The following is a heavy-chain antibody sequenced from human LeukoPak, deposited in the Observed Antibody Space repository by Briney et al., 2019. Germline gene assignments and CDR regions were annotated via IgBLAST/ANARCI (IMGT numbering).Heavy chain of an antibody. D-gene: IGHD6-13*01. CDR3: AEMVAAAGTRDY. Sequence: GGSLRLSCAASGFTFSSYSMNWVRQAPGKGLEWVAFIRYDGSNKYYADSVKGRFTISRDNSKNTLYLQMNSLRAEDTAVYYCAEMVAAAGTRDYWGQGTLVTVSS. CDR2: IRYDGSNK. V-gene: IGHV3-30*02. CDR1: GFTFSSYS. J-gene: IGHJ4*02.